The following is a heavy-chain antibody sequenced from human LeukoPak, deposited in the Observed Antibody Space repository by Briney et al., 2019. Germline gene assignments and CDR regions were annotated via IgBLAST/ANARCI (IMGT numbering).Heavy chain of an antibody. J-gene: IGHJ2*01. CDR2: IYYSGST. Sequence: SETLSLTCTVSGGSISSYYWSWIRQPPGKGLEWIGYIYYSGSTNYNPSLQSRVTISVDTSKNQFSLKLSSVTAADTAVYYCARDSIVNWGISHPWYFDLWGRGPLVTVSS. CDR1: GGSISSYY. V-gene: IGHV4-59*01. D-gene: IGHD7-27*01. CDR3: ARDSIVNWGISHPWYFDL.